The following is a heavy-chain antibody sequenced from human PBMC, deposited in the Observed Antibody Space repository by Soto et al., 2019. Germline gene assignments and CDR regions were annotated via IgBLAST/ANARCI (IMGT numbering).Heavy chain of an antibody. CDR1: GGSISSGGYY. CDR2: IYYSGST. Sequence: TLSLTCSVSGGSISSGGYYWSWIRQHPGKGLELIGYIYYSGSTYYNPSLKSRVTISVDTSKNQFSLKLSSVTAADTAVYYCARFIAVAGTHGGPFDYWGQGTLVT. D-gene: IGHD6-19*01. J-gene: IGHJ4*02. V-gene: IGHV4-31*03. CDR3: ARFIAVAGTHGGPFDY.